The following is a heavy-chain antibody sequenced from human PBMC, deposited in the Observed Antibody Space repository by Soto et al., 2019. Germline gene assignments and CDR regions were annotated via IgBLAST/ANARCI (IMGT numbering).Heavy chain of an antibody. D-gene: IGHD1-26*01. CDR3: ARVGGSYYVIYYYYGMDV. V-gene: IGHV1-18*01. CDR2: ISAYNGNT. CDR1: GYTFTSYG. J-gene: IGHJ6*02. Sequence: QVQLVQSGAEVKKPGASVKVSCKASGYTFTSYGISWVRQAPGQGLEWMGWISAYNGNTNYAQKLQGRVTMTTDTPTSTAYMELRSLRSDDTAVYYCARVGGSYYVIYYYYGMDVWGQGTTVTVSS.